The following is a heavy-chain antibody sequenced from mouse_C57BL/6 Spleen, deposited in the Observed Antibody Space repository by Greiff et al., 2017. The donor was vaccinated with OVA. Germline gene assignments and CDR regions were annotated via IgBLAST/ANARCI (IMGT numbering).Heavy chain of an antibody. V-gene: IGHV5-17*01. CDR1: GFTFSDYG. J-gene: IGHJ2*01. Sequence: EVKVVESGGGLVKPGGSLKLSCAASGFTFSDYGMHWVRQAPEKGLEWVAYISSGSSTIYYADTVKGRFTISRDNAKNTLFLQMTSLRSEDTAMYYCARPHYAGSSYYFDYWGQGTTLTVSS. CDR2: ISSGSSTI. D-gene: IGHD1-1*01. CDR3: ARPHYAGSSYYFDY.